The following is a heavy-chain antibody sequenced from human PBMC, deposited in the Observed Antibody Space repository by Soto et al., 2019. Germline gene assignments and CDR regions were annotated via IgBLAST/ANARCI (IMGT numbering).Heavy chain of an antibody. V-gene: IGHV1-2*04. CDR2: INPNSGGT. Sequence: AAVKVSCKACGYTFTGYYMHWVRQAPGQGLEWMGWINPNSGGTNYAQKFQGWVTMTRDTSISTAYMELSRLRSDDTAVYYCARGGSAVANDAFDIWGQGTMVTVSS. CDR3: ARGGSAVANDAFDI. D-gene: IGHD6-19*01. J-gene: IGHJ3*02. CDR1: GYTFTGYY.